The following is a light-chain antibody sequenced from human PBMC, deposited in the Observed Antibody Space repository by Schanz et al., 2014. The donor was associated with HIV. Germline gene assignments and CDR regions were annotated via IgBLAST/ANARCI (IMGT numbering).Light chain of an antibody. Sequence: QSALTQPASVSGSPGQSITISCTGTSSDVGSYNLVSWYQQHPGKAPKLMIYDVSNRPSGVSNRFSGSKSGNTASLTISGLQTEDEADYYCSSYGGNYNLLFGGGTKLTVL. CDR1: SSDVGSYNL. V-gene: IGLV2-23*01. CDR2: DVS. CDR3: SSYGGNYNLL. J-gene: IGLJ2*01.